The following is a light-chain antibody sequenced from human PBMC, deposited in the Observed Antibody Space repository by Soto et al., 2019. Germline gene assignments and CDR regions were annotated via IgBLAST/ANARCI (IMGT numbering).Light chain of an antibody. J-gene: IGKJ2*01. CDR2: DTS. Sequence: EIVLTQSPATLSLSPGQRATLSCRASQSVTFYLAWYQQKPGQAPGLLIYDTSNRATGIPARFSGSGSGTEFTLTISSLEPGDFAVYYCQQRGTWPPTFGQGTKLEIK. CDR1: QSVTFY. CDR3: QQRGTWPPT. V-gene: IGKV3-11*01.